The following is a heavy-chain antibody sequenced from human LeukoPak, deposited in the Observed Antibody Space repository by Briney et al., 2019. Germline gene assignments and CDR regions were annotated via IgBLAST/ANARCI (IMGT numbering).Heavy chain of an antibody. CDR1: GFTFSSYA. D-gene: IGHD2-21*02. V-gene: IGHV3-23*01. CDR2: ISGSGGST. CDR3: AKDRLPSPYYMDV. J-gene: IGHJ6*03. Sequence: QSGGSLRLSCAASGFTFSSYAMSWVRQAPGKGLEWVSAISGSGGSTYYADSVKGRFTISRDNSKNTLYLQMNSLRAEDTAVYYCAKDRLPSPYYMDVWGKGTTVTVSS.